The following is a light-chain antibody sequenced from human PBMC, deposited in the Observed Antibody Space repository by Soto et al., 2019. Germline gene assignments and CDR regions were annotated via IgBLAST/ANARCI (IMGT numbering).Light chain of an antibody. Sequence: EIVLTQSPGTLSLSPGERATLSCRASQSVSTSYLAWYQQKPGQPPRLLIYGASSRATGIPDRFSGSGSGIDFTLTISRLEPEDFAVYYCQQYGSSPGTFGQWTKVEIK. CDR3: QQYGSSPGT. V-gene: IGKV3-20*01. CDR2: GAS. J-gene: IGKJ1*01. CDR1: QSVSTSY.